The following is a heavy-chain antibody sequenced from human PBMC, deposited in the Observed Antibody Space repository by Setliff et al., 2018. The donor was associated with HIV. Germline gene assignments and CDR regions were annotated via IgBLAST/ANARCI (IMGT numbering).Heavy chain of an antibody. CDR1: GGSTTSGGYY. CDR3: AGFSYNFWVYRFDH. D-gene: IGHD3-3*01. J-gene: IGHJ4*02. CDR2: IYYSGST. V-gene: IGHV4-31*03. Sequence: LSLTCSVSGGSTTSGGYYWSWIRQRPGKGLEYIGYIYYSGSTYYNPSLKSRVTMSIDTSTQQFFLNVTSVTAADTAVYYCAGFSYNFWVYRFDHWGQGALVTVSS.